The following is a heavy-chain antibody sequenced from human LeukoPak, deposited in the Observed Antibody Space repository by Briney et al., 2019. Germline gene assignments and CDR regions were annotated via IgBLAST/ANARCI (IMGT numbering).Heavy chain of an antibody. CDR3: ARLGGGIAVD. Sequence: SETLSLTCTVSGASISSYYWTWIRQPPGKGLEWIGYIYYSGSTNYDPSLKSRVTISVDTSKNQFSLKLSSVTAADTAVYYCARLGGGIAVDWGQGTLVTVSS. CDR2: IYYSGST. J-gene: IGHJ4*02. CDR1: GASISSYY. D-gene: IGHD6-19*01. V-gene: IGHV4-59*08.